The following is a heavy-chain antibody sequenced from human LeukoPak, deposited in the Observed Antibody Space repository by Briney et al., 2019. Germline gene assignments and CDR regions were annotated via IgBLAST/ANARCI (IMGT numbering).Heavy chain of an antibody. CDR3: ATSGWNGGGGFDP. Sequence: SETLSLTCGVSGGYFSGYYWSWIRQPPGKGLEWIGEISHSGTTNYNPSIKSRVSMSVGTSSTQFSLIMTSVTAADTAVYYCATSGWNGGGGFDPWVQGTLVIVSS. CDR1: GGYFSGYY. CDR2: ISHSGTT. V-gene: IGHV4-34*01. J-gene: IGHJ5*02. D-gene: IGHD3-16*01.